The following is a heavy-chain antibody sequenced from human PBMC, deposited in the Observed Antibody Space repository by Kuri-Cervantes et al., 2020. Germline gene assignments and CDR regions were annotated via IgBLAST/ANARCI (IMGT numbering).Heavy chain of an antibody. V-gene: IGHV4-59*12. D-gene: IGHD3-10*01. J-gene: IGHJ3*02. CDR1: GGSISSYY. CDR2: IYYSGST. CDR3: ARSITMVRGAVDI. Sequence: GSLRLSCTVSGGSISSYYWSWIRQPPGKGLEWIGYIYYSGSTNYNPSLKSRVTISVDTSKNQFSLKLSSVTAADTAVYYCARSITMVRGAVDIWDQGTMVTVSS.